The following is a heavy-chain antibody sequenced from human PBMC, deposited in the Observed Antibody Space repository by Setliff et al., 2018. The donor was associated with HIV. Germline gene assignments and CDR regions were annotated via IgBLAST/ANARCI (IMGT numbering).Heavy chain of an antibody. Sequence: ASVKVSCKASRYTFSSYYLHWMRQAPGQGLEWMAMIDTTGSTFYAQTFQGRIAMTRDTSTSAIYMELNGLTSEDTAVYYCARELPGVCYFDDWGQGTLVTVSS. D-gene: IGHD2-21*02. V-gene: IGHV1-46*01. J-gene: IGHJ4*02. CDR1: RYTFSSYY. CDR3: ARELPGVCYFDD. CDR2: IDTTGST.